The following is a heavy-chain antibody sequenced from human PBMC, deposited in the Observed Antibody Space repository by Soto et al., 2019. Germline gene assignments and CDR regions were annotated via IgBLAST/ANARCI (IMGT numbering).Heavy chain of an antibody. V-gene: IGHV3-23*04. Sequence: EVQLVESEGGLVQPGGSLRLSCEASGFIFTTSDMSWVRQAPGKGLEWISSITITGDTTHYADSVKGRFTISRDNSRNTVYLKMNSLRVDAPAVYYCGKGGGGDHGYWGQGTLVAVSS. D-gene: IGHD2-21*02. J-gene: IGHJ4*02. CDR3: GKGGGGDHGY. CDR1: GFIFTTSD. CDR2: ITITGDTT.